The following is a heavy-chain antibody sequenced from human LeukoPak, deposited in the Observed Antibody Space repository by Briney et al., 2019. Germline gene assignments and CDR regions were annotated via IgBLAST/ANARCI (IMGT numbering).Heavy chain of an antibody. CDR3: AKGEHYYDSSGYYARSDYYFDY. CDR1: GGTFSSHA. Sequence: GASVKVSCKASGGTFSSHAISWVRQAPGQGLEWMGGIIPIFGTANYAQKFQGRVTITADESTSTAYMELSSLRSEDTAVYYCAKGEHYYDSSGYYARSDYYFDYWGQGTLVTVSS. V-gene: IGHV1-69*01. CDR2: IIPIFGTA. D-gene: IGHD3-22*01. J-gene: IGHJ4*02.